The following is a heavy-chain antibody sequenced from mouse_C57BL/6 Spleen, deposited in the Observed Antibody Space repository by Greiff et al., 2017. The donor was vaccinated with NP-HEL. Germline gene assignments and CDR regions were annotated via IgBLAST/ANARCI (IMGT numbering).Heavy chain of an antibody. J-gene: IGHJ2*01. V-gene: IGHV5-6*01. CDR3: ARAQAPYDFDY. Sequence: EVQLQESGGDLVKPGGSLKLSCAASGFTFSSYGMSWVRQTPDKRLEWVATISSGGSYTYYPDSVKGRFNISRDNAKHTLYLQMSSLKYEDTAMYYCARAQAPYDFDYWGQGTTLTVSS. D-gene: IGHD3-2*02. CDR2: ISSGGSYT. CDR1: GFTFSSYG.